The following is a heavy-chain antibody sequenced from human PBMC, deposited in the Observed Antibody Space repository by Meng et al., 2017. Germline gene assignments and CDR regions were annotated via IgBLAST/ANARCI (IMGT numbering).Heavy chain of an antibody. V-gene: IGHV3-73*01. CDR2: IRTKGDNYAT. J-gene: IGHJ4*02. CDR3: TRAFRYGHDY. Sequence: GGSLRLSCAASGFTFSGSPMHWVRQASGKGLEWVARIRTKGDNYATTYAASVKGRFTISRDDSKNTAYLQVDSLKTEDTAVYYCTRAFRYGHDYWGQGGLVTVSS. D-gene: IGHD5-18*01. CDR1: GFTFSGSP.